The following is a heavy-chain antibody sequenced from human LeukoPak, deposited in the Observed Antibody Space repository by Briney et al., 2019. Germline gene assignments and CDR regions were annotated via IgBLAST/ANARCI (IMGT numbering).Heavy chain of an antibody. V-gene: IGHV4-39*07. CDR1: GVSISSSSYY. D-gene: IGHD6-13*01. CDR2: IYYSGST. Sequence: SETLSLTCTVSGVSISSSSYYWGWVRQPPGKGLEWIGSIYYSGSTYYNPSLKSRVTISVDTSKNQFSLKLSSVTAADTAVYYCARDGPSLIAAALNWFDPWGQGTLVTVSS. J-gene: IGHJ5*02. CDR3: ARDGPSLIAAALNWFDP.